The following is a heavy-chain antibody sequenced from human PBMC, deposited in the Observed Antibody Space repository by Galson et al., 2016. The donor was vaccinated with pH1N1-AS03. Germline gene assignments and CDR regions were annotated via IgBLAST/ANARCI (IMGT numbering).Heavy chain of an antibody. D-gene: IGHD3-3*01. CDR2: ISGYNGNI. V-gene: IGHV1-18*01. J-gene: IGHJ4*02. CDR3: ARDKDDFWSGYSEY. CDR1: VYTFSSYG. Sequence: SVKVSCKASVYTFSSYGISWVRQAPGQGLEWLGWISGYNGNIKYAKKVQGRVTITADESTSTAYMELSNLRSEDTAVYYCARDKDDFWSGYSEYWGQGTLVTVSS.